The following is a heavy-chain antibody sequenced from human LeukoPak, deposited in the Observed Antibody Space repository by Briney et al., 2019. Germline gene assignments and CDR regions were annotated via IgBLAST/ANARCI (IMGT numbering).Heavy chain of an antibody. CDR2: IVGDGSYT. CDR1: RFTFNSYW. D-gene: IGHD5-24*01. V-gene: IGHV3-74*01. CDR3: ARDGSNSHAFDV. Sequence: GGSLRLSCAASRFTFNSYWMHWVRQAPGKGLVWVSRIVGDGSYTNYADSVKGRFTISRDNAKNTLFLQMNSLRAEDTAVYYCARDGSNSHAFDVWGLGTMVTVSS. J-gene: IGHJ3*01.